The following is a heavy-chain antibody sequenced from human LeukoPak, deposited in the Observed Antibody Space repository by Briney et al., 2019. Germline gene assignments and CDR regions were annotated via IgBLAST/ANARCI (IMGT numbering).Heavy chain of an antibody. J-gene: IGHJ4*02. CDR3: AKGYSISY. D-gene: IGHD3-3*02. Sequence: SQTLSLTCAISGDSVSSNSTAWNWIRQSPSRGLEWLGRTYYGSKWYNEYAVSVKSRININSDTSKNQFSLHLNSVTPEDTAVYYCAKGYSISYWGQGTLVTVSS. CDR1: GDSVSSNSTA. CDR2: TYYGSKWYN. V-gene: IGHV6-1*01.